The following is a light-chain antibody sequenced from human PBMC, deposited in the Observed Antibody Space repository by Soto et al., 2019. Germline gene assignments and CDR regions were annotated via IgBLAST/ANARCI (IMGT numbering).Light chain of an antibody. J-gene: IGLJ1*01. V-gene: IGLV2-14*01. CDR2: DVS. Sequence: QSALTQPASVSGSPGQSNTISCTGTSSDVGGYNYVSWYQQHPGKAPKLMIYDVSNRPSGVSNRFSGSKSGNTASLTISGLQAEDEADYYCSSYTSSSPGVFGTGTKLTVL. CDR1: SSDVGGYNY. CDR3: SSYTSSSPGV.